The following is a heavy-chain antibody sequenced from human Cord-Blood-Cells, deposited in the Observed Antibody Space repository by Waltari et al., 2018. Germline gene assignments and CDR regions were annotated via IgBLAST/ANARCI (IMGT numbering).Heavy chain of an antibody. Sequence: QVTLKESGPALVKPTQTLTLTCTFSGFSLSTSGMRVSWIRQPPGKALEWLARIDWDEDKFYSTSLKTRLTISKDTSKNQVVLTMTNMDPVDTATYYCARTVPAAIPYYYYYMDVWGKGTTVTVSS. CDR2: IDWDEDK. CDR1: GFSLSTSGMR. J-gene: IGHJ6*03. CDR3: ARTVPAAIPYYYYYMDV. V-gene: IGHV2-70*04. D-gene: IGHD2-2*01.